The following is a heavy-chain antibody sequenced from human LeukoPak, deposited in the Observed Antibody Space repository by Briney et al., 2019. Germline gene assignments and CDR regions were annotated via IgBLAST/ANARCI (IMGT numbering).Heavy chain of an antibody. D-gene: IGHD2-15*01. CDR3: ARDRYCSGGSCYDYYGMDV. Sequence: GSLRLSCAASGFTFSSYWMSWVRQAPGKGLEWVANIKQDGSEKYYVDSVKGRFTISRDNAKNSLYLQMNSLRAEDTAVYYCARDRYCSGGSCYDYYGMDVWGQRTTVTVSS. V-gene: IGHV3-7*01. J-gene: IGHJ6*02. CDR2: IKQDGSEK. CDR1: GFTFSSYW.